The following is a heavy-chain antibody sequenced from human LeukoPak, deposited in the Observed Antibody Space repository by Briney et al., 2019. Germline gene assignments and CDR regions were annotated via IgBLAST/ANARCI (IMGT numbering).Heavy chain of an antibody. CDR1: GYTFSSYA. J-gene: IGHJ6*02. V-gene: IGHV1-69*13. CDR2: IIPIFGTA. Sequence: GASVKVSCKASGYTFSSYAISWVRQAPGQGLEWMGGIIPIFGTANYAQKFQGRVTITADESTSTAYMELSSLRSEDTAVYYCARAPALGVPAAIIYYYYGMDVWGQGTTVTVSS. CDR3: ARAPALGVPAAIIYYYYGMDV. D-gene: IGHD2-2*01.